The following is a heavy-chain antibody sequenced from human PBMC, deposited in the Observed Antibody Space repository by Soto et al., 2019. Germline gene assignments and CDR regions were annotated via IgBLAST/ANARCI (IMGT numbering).Heavy chain of an antibody. CDR1: GGSISSGGYS. D-gene: IGHD4-17*01. Sequence: QLQLQESGSGLVKPSQTLSLTCAVSGGSISSGGYSWIWIRQPPGKGLEWIGYIYHSGYTYYNPSLKSRVTRSVDRSKNQFSLKLSSVTAAATAVYYCARAHYGDYGYGMDVWAKGPRSPSP. CDR3: ARAHYGDYGYGMDV. CDR2: IYHSGYT. V-gene: IGHV4-30-2*01. J-gene: IGHJ6*02.